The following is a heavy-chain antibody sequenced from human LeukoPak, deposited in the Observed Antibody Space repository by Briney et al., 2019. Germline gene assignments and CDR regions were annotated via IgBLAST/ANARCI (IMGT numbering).Heavy chain of an antibody. Sequence: GGSLRLSCAASGSTFSSHGMHWVRQAPGKGLEWVAFIWYDGINKYYADSVKGRFTISRDNSKNTLYLQMNSLRAEDTAVYYCARDRSGYFHLDYWGQGTLVTVSS. J-gene: IGHJ4*02. D-gene: IGHD3-22*01. CDR2: IWYDGINK. V-gene: IGHV3-33*01. CDR1: GSTFSSHG. CDR3: ARDRSGYFHLDY.